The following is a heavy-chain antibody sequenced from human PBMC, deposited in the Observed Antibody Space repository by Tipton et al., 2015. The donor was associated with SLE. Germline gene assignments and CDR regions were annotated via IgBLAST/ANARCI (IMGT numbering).Heavy chain of an antibody. J-gene: IGHJ5*02. CDR1: GGSISSYY. V-gene: IGHV4-59*01. Sequence: TLSLTCTVSGGSISSYYWSWIRQPPGKGLGWIGYTYYSGSTNYNPSLKSRVTISVDTSKNQFSLKLSSVTAADTAVYYCARDLGYCSGGSCYSGWFDPWGQGTLVTVSS. D-gene: IGHD2-15*01. CDR3: ARDLGYCSGGSCYSGWFDP. CDR2: TYYSGST.